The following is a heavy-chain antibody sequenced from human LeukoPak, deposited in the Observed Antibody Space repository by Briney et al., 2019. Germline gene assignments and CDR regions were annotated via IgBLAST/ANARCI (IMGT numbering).Heavy chain of an antibody. CDR1: GLTFSDYS. V-gene: IGHV4-59*01. J-gene: IGHJ5*02. CDR2: ISYSGST. Sequence: GSLRLSCTASGLTFSDYSMNWVRQAPGKGLEWIGYISYSGSTNYNPSLKSRGAISIDTSKTQFSLKLSSVTAADSAVYYCARGLDYYGSGRQSWLDPWGQGILVTVSS. CDR3: ARGLDYYGSGRQSWLDP. D-gene: IGHD3-10*01.